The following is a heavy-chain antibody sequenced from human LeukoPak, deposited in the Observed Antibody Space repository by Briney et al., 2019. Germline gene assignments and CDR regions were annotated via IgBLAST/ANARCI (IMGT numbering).Heavy chain of an antibody. Sequence: SETLSLTCTVSGGSISSYYWSWIRQPPGKGLEWIGYIYYSGSTNYNPSLKSRVTISVDTSKNQFSLKLSSVTAADTAVYYCARYSGYPDYWGQGNLVTVSS. CDR3: ARYSGYPDY. CDR2: IYYSGST. D-gene: IGHD3-22*01. J-gene: IGHJ4*02. V-gene: IGHV4-59*01. CDR1: GGSISSYY.